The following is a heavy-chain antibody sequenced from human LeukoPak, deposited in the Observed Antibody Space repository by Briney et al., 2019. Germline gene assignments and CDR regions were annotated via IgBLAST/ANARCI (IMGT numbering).Heavy chain of an antibody. CDR2: IIPIFGTA. Sequence: SVKVSCKASGGTFSSYAISWVRQAPGQGLEWMGGIIPIFGTANYAQKFQGRVTITADESTSTAYMELSSLRSEDTTVYYCARDLGSSSAADYFDYWGQGTLVTVSS. D-gene: IGHD6-6*01. V-gene: IGHV1-69*13. CDR3: ARDLGSSSAADYFDY. CDR1: GGTFSSYA. J-gene: IGHJ4*02.